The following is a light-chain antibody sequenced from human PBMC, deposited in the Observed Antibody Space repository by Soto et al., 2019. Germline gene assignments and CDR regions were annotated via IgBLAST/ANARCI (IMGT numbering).Light chain of an antibody. CDR3: GTWDSSLSARV. CDR2: DNN. CDR1: SSNIGNNY. Sequence: QAVVTQPPSVSAAPGQTVTISCSGSSSNIGNNYVSWYQQLPGTAPKLLIYDNNKRPSGIPDRFSGSKSGTSATLGITGLQTGDEADYYCGTWDSSLSARVFGGGTKLTVL. V-gene: IGLV1-51*01. J-gene: IGLJ2*01.